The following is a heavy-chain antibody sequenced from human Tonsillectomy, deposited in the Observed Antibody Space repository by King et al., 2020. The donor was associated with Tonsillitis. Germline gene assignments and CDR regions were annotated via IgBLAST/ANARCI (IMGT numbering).Heavy chain of an antibody. Sequence: VQLVESGGGLVQPGRSLRLSCAGSGFTFVNFAMHWVRQAPGRGLEWVSGINWNSGRIVYADSAKGRFTVSRDNAKHSLYLQMTSLRLEDTALYYCVKDIGDYNDNSDGFDMWGQGTMVTVSS. D-gene: IGHD4-11*01. CDR1: GFTFVNFA. CDR2: INWNSGRI. CDR3: VKDIGDYNDNSDGFDM. J-gene: IGHJ3*02. V-gene: IGHV3-9*01.